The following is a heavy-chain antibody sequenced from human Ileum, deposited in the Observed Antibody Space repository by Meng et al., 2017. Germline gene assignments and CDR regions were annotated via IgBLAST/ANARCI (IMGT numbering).Heavy chain of an antibody. CDR3: ARRHSSGGYYFDY. V-gene: IGHV4-34*01. D-gene: IGHD6-19*01. CDR1: GRALRGYY. Sequence: LQRGGPGQLTAYEPLSLPCAVYGRALRGYYWGWIRQSPGKGLEWIGEVNDIGSTNNNPSLKSRFTMSVDTSKTQFSLRLSSVTAADTAVYYCARRHSSGGYYFDYWGQGTLVTVSS. CDR2: VNDIGST. J-gene: IGHJ4*02.